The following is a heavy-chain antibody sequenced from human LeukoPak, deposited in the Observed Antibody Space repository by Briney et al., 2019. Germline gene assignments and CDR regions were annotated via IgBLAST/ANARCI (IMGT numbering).Heavy chain of an antibody. CDR3: ARKMVRGVISHAYYFDY. CDR1: GGSFSGYY. J-gene: IGHJ4*02. CDR2: INHSGST. D-gene: IGHD3-10*01. V-gene: IGHV4-34*01. Sequence: PSETLSLTCAVYGGSFSGYYWSWIRQPPGKGLEWIGEINHSGSTNYNPSLKSRVTISVDTSKNQFSLKLSSVTAADTAVYYCARKMVRGVISHAYYFDYWGQGTLVTVSS.